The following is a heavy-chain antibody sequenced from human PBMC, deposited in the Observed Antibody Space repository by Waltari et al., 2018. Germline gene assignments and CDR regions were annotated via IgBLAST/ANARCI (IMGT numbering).Heavy chain of an antibody. CDR3: ARDNRWLQAFKGAFDI. D-gene: IGHD5-12*01. V-gene: IGHV4-34*01. J-gene: IGHJ3*02. CDR1: GGSFSGYY. CDR2: INHSGST. Sequence: QVQLQQWGAGLLKPSETLSLTCAVYGGSFSGYYWRRIRQPPGKGLEWIGEINHSGSTNYKTSLKRRVTISVDTSKNQFSLKLSSVTAADTAVYYCARDNRWLQAFKGAFDIWGQGTMVTVSS.